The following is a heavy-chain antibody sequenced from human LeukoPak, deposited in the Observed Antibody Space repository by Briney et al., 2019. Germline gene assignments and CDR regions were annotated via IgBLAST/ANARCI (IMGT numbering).Heavy chain of an antibody. CDR3: ARETNYDFWSGYRNWFDP. CDR1: GGSIRSYY. V-gene: IGHV4-4*07. Sequence: SETLSLTCTVSGGSIRSYYGSWIRQPAGKGLEWIGRIYTSGSTNYNPSLKSRVTMSVDTSKNQFSLKLSSVTAADTAVYYCARETNYDFWSGYRNWFDPWGQGTLVTVSS. CDR2: IYTSGST. J-gene: IGHJ5*02. D-gene: IGHD3-3*01.